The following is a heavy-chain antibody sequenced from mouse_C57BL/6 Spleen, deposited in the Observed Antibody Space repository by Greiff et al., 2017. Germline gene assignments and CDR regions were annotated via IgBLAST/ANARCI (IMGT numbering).Heavy chain of an antibody. Sequence: EVQLVESEGGLVQPGSSMKLSCTASGFTFSDYYMAWVRQVPEKGLEWVANINYDGSSTYYLDSLKSRFIISRDNAKNILYLQMSSLKSEDTATYYCARELTTVVATDWYFDVWGTGTTVTVSS. CDR3: ARELTTVVATDWYFDV. J-gene: IGHJ1*03. V-gene: IGHV5-16*01. D-gene: IGHD1-1*01. CDR2: INYDGSST. CDR1: GFTFSDYY.